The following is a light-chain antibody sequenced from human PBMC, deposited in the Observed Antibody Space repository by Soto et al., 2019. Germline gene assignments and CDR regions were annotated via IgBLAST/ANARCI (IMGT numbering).Light chain of an antibody. J-gene: IGLJ2*01. CDR1: SSDVGGYNY. CDR2: EVS. CDR3: SSYAGSNNLP. V-gene: IGLV2-8*01. Sequence: QSVLTQPPSASGSPGQSVTISCTGTSSDVGGYNYVSWYQQHPGKAPKLMIYEVSKRPSGVPDRFSGSKSGNMASLTVSGLQAEDEADYYCSSYAGSNNLPFGGGTKVTVL.